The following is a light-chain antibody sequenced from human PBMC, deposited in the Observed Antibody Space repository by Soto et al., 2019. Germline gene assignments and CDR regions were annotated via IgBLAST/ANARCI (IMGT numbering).Light chain of an antibody. CDR3: QQYDSSPRT. CDR2: GAS. V-gene: IGKV3-20*01. J-gene: IGKJ1*01. Sequence: DIMLTQSPGSVSLSPGESATLYCRTSQSVTSTYVAWYQQKPGQAPKLLIYGASSRATGIPDRFSGSGSGTDFTLTISRLEPEDFAVYYCQQYDSSPRTFGQGTKVDIK. CDR1: QSVTSTY.